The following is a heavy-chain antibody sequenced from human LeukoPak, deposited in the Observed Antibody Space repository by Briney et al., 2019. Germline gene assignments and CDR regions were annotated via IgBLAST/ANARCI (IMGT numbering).Heavy chain of an antibody. CDR3: ARYNARFRGVTTSDY. Sequence: GASVKVSCKASGYTFTNYGFNWVRQAPGQGLEWMGNSAYNGNTNYAQKFQDRVTMTTDTSTSTAYMELRSLRSDDTAVYYCARYNARFRGVTTSDYWGQGTLVTVSS. V-gene: IGHV1-18*01. D-gene: IGHD3-10*01. J-gene: IGHJ4*02. CDR1: GYTFTNYG. CDR2: NSAYNGNT.